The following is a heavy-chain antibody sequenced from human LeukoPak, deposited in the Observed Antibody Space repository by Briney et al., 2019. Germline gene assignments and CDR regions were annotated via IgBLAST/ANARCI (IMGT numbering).Heavy chain of an antibody. D-gene: IGHD2-2*01. Sequence: MAGGSLRLSCAASGFTFSSYSMNWVRQAPGKGLEWVSSISSSSSYIYYADSVKGRFTISRDNAKNSLYLQMNSLRAEDTAVYYCARLVTSTPDSWGQGALVTVSS. CDR2: ISSSSSYI. CDR3: ARLVTSTPDS. CDR1: GFTFSSYS. V-gene: IGHV3-21*01. J-gene: IGHJ4*02.